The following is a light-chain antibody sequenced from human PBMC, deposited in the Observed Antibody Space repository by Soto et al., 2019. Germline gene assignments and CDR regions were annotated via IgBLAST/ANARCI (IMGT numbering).Light chain of an antibody. Sequence: SYELTQTPSVSAAPGQTARVSCGGINIGSKSVHWYRQKPGQAPVLVVYADRDRPSGIPERFSGSNSGNTATLTISRVEAGDEADYYCQVWDISSDHGVFGGGTKLTVL. CDR2: ADR. V-gene: IGLV3-21*02. J-gene: IGLJ2*01. CDR3: QVWDISSDHGV. CDR1: NIGSKS.